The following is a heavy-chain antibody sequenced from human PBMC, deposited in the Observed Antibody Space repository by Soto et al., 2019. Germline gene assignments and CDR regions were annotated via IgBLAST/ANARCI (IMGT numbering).Heavy chain of an antibody. CDR1: GFTFDEYA. Sequence: EVQLEESGGALVQPGRSLRLSCAASGFTFDEYAMYWVRQVLGKGLEWVSSISWNSGNIGYADSVKGRFTPPRDKAKNSRYLQMNSLRPEDTALYYCVRSKGGYSYGTPFDYWGQGTLVTVSS. J-gene: IGHJ4*02. D-gene: IGHD5-18*01. V-gene: IGHV3-9*01. CDR3: VRSKGGYSYGTPFDY. CDR2: ISWNSGNI.